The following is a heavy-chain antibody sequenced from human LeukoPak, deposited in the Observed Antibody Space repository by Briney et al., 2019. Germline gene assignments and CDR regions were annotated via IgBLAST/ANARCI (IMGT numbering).Heavy chain of an antibody. J-gene: IGHJ4*02. CDR3: ARRTGYYDGFDY. D-gene: IGHD3/OR15-3a*01. Sequence: SEILSLTCPVSGGSINNYYWGWIRQPPGEGMELIGYIYYSGSTNYNPSLKSRVTMSVDTSKNQFSLKVNSVTAADTAVYYCARRTGYYDGFDYWGQGTLVTVSS. CDR2: IYYSGST. CDR1: GGSINNYY. V-gene: IGHV4-59*01.